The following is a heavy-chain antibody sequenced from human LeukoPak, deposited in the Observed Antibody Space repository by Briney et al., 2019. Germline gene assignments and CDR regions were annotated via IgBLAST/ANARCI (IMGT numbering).Heavy chain of an antibody. CDR1: GDSISSVSSDSSSNHY. Sequence: PSETLSLTCSVSGDSISSVSSDSSSNHYWSWVRQPPGKGLKWIAYISDSGTTNYNPSLKSRVTISVDSSKNQFSLKLSSVTAADTAVYFCARAYSSSWYFNWFDPWGQGTLVTVSS. J-gene: IGHJ5*02. V-gene: IGHV4-61*01. CDR2: ISDSGTT. D-gene: IGHD6-13*01. CDR3: ARAYSSSWYFNWFDP.